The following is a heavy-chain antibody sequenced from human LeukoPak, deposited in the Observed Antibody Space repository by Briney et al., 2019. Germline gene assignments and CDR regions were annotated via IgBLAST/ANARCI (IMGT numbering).Heavy chain of an antibody. J-gene: IGHJ6*03. V-gene: IGHV3-7*01. CDR1: GFTFSSYW. D-gene: IGHD2-15*01. Sequence: GGSLRLSCAASGFTFSSYWMSWVRQAPGKGLEWVANIKQDGSEKYYVDSVKGRFTISRDNAKNSLYLQMNSLRAEDTAVYYCARGPCGYCSGHNYYYYYMDVWGKGTTVTISS. CDR2: IKQDGSEK. CDR3: ARGPCGYCSGHNYYYYYMDV.